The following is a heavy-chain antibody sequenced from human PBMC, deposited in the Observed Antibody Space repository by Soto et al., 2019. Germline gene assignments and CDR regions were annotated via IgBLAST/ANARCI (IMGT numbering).Heavy chain of an antibody. J-gene: IGHJ4*02. D-gene: IGHD3-22*01. CDR3: AKDTYYHDSSCFYIFDY. Sequence: VGFMRLSCAASEVTVSSIYMSRVSQAQGKGLEWVSVIYSGGSTYYADSVKGRFTISRDNSKNTLYLQMNSLRAEDTAVYYCAKDTYYHDSSCFYIFDYWGQGTLVTVSS. CDR2: IYSGGST. CDR1: EVTVSSIY. V-gene: IGHV3-66*01.